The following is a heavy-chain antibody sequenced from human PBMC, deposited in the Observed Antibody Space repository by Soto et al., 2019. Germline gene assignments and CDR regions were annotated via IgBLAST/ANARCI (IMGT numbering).Heavy chain of an antibody. CDR2: IYPGDPDT. J-gene: IGHJ3*02. Sequence: GESVKSSGKGSGYSFTSYWIGGVRQMPGKGLEWMGIIYPGDPDTRYSPSFQGQVTISADKSISTAYLQWSSLKASDTAMYYCARPIAVAGSDAFDIWGQGTMVTVSS. V-gene: IGHV5-51*01. D-gene: IGHD6-19*01. CDR1: GYSFTSYW. CDR3: ARPIAVAGSDAFDI.